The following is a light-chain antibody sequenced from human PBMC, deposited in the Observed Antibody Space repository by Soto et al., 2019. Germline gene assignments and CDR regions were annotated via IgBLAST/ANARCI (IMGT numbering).Light chain of an antibody. V-gene: IGKV1-9*01. J-gene: IGKJ3*01. Sequence: DIQLTQSPSFLSASVGDRVTITCRSSQGIRSYLAWYQQKPWKAPKLLIYAASTLQSRVPSRFSGSGSGTEFTLTISSLQPEYLATYYCQQLNSYPPFTFGPGTKVDIK. CDR1: QGIRSY. CDR2: AAS. CDR3: QQLNSYPPFT.